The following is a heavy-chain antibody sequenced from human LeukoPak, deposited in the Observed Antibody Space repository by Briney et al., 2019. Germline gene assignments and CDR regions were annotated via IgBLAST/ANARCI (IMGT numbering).Heavy chain of an antibody. CDR1: GFTFSDYY. CDR3: ARDGWFGIPDSYYDGMDV. V-gene: IGHV3-11*01. D-gene: IGHD3-10*01. CDR2: ISSSGSTI. Sequence: GGSLRLSCAASGFTFSDYYMSWIRQAPGKGLEWVSYISSSGSTIYYADSVKGRFTISRDNVKNSLYLQMNSLRAEDTAVYYCARDGWFGIPDSYYDGMDVWGQGTTVTVAS. J-gene: IGHJ6*02.